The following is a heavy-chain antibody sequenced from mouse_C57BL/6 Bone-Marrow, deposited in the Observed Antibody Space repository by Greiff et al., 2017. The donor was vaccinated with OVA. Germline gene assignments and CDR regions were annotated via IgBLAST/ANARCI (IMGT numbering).Heavy chain of an antibody. CDR1: GYAFTNYL. J-gene: IGHJ4*01. V-gene: IGHV1-54*01. Sequence: VQLQQSGAELVRPGTSVKVSCKASGYAFTNYLIEWVKQRPGQGLEWIGVINPGSGGTNYNEKFKGKATLTADKSSSTDYMQLRSLTSADSAVYFCSRRNLLLLYAMDYWGQGTSVTVSS. D-gene: IGHD1-1*01. CDR2: INPGSGGT. CDR3: SRRNLLLLYAMDY.